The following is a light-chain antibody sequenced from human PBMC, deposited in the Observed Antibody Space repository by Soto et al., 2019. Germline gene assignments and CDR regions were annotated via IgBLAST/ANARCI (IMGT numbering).Light chain of an antibody. V-gene: IGKV3-20*01. CDR1: QIVYGRQ. CDR2: GVS. Sequence: EIVLTQSPGTLPLSPGASATLSRRARQIVYGRQLAWYQHKPGQAPRLLMYGVSSRATGIPDRFTGSGSGADFTLTISRLEPEDFAVYYCQLYGPSPPITFGKGTRLEIK. J-gene: IGKJ5*01. CDR3: QLYGPSPPIT.